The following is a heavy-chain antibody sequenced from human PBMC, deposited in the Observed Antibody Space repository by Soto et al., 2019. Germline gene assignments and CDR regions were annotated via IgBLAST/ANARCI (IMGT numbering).Heavy chain of an antibody. CDR1: GYTFINNN. CDR2: MNPNTGNT. V-gene: IGHV1-8*01. Sequence: VQLVQSGAEVKKPGASVKVSCKASGYTFINNNINWVRQATGQGLEWMGWMNPNTGNTAYVQKFQGRVTMTRDISTSTAYMELSSLRSDDTAVYYWAREDYYGSGSYYDWGQGTSVTVSS. CDR3: AREDYYGSGSYYD. J-gene: IGHJ4*02. D-gene: IGHD3-10*01.